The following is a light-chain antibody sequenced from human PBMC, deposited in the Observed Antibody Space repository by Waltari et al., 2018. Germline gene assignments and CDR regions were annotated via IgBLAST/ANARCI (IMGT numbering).Light chain of an antibody. CDR2: GAS. Sequence: EIELTQSPGTLSFSQGERATHSYRAIQRVSSSYLAWYQQKPGQAPRLLIYGASSRATGIQDRFRGSWFGTAFTLTISRLVPDDFVVYYCQQYGSSPGTFGQGTKVEIK. CDR1: QRVSSSY. J-gene: IGKJ1*01. CDR3: QQYGSSPGT. V-gene: IGKV3-20*01.